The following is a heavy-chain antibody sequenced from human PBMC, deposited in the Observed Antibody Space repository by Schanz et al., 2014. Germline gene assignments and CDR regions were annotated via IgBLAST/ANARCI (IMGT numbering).Heavy chain of an antibody. D-gene: IGHD5-18*01. J-gene: IGHJ4*02. V-gene: IGHV3-23*01. CDR2: IGVDGTTT. CDR1: GFTFSSYA. Sequence: EVQLLESGGGLVQPGGSLRLSCAASGFTFSSYAMSWVRQAPGKGLEWVSVIGVDGTTTYYTDSVKGRFTISRDNSKSTLYLQMNSLRAEDTAVYYCVRVSFADPRLYRGMDRDIDYWGQGTLVTVSS. CDR3: VRVSFADPRLYRGMDRDIDY.